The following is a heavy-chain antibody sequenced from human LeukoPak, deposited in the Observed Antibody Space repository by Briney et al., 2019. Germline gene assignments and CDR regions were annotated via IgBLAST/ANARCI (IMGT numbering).Heavy chain of an antibody. CDR1: GGSISSGGYY. Sequence: SETLSLTCTVSGGSISSGGYYWSWIRQHPGKGLEWIGYIYYSGSTYYNPSLKGRVTISVDTSKNQFSLKLSSVTVADTAVYYCARLGYCTSTSCYVTWFDPWGQGTLVTVSS. V-gene: IGHV4-31*03. CDR2: IYYSGST. D-gene: IGHD2-2*01. J-gene: IGHJ5*02. CDR3: ARLGYCTSTSCYVTWFDP.